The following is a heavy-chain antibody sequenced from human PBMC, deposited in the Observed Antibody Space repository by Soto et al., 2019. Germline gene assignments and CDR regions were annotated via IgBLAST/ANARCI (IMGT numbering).Heavy chain of an antibody. CDR1: GFTFSRYG. CDR3: ARERTAIDPPLYYFDY. J-gene: IGHJ4*02. V-gene: IGHV3-33*01. Sequence: ESGGGVVQPGRSLRLSCAASGFTFSRYGMHWVRQAPGKGLEWVAVIWYDGSNKYYADSVKGRFTISRDNSKNTLYLQMNSLRAEDTAVYYCARERTAIDPPLYYFDYWGQGTLVTVSS. CDR2: IWYDGSNK. D-gene: IGHD5-18*01.